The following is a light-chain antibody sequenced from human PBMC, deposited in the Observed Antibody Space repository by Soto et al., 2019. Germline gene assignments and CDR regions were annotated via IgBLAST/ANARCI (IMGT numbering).Light chain of an antibody. CDR2: EVS. CDR3: SSYTSSRIDYV. Sequence: QSALTQPASVSGSPGQSIPISCTGTSSDVGGYNYVSWYQHHPGKAPKLMIYEVSNRPSGVSNRFYGSKSDNTAALTISRLQDEDEDDEYCSSYTSSRIDYVFGTGTKLTVL. J-gene: IGLJ1*01. CDR1: SSDVGGYNY. V-gene: IGLV2-14*01.